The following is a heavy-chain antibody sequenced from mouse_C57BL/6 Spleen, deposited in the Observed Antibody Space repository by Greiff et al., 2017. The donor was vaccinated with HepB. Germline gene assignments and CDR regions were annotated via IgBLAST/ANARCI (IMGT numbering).Heavy chain of an antibody. CDR1: GYSFTSYY. V-gene: IGHV1-66*01. CDR2: IYPGSGNT. D-gene: IGHD2-3*01. CDR3: ARGGDGYYFYAMDY. J-gene: IGHJ4*01. Sequence: VQLQQSGPELVKPGASVKISCKASGYSFTSYYIHWVKQRPGQGLEWIGWIYPGSGNTKYNEKFKGKATLTADTSSSTAYMQLSSLTSEDSAVYYCARGGDGYYFYAMDYWGQGTSVTVSS.